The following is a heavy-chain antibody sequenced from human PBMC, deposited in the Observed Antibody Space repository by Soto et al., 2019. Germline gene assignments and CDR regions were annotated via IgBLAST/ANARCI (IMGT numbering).Heavy chain of an antibody. J-gene: IGHJ5*02. Sequence: GGSLRLSCAASGFTFSSYAMSWVRQAPGKGLEWVTAISGSGASTYYADSVKGRFTISRDNSKNTLYLQMNSLRAEDTAVYYCMKGPDGAYDFWSGYEWFEPWGQGTLVTVSS. CDR2: ISGSGAST. CDR1: GFTFSSYA. D-gene: IGHD3-3*01. CDR3: MKGPDGAYDFWSGYEWFEP. V-gene: IGHV3-23*01.